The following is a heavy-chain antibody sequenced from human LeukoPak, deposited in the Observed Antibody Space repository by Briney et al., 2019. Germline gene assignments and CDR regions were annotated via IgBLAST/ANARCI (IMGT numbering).Heavy chain of an antibody. CDR3: ARGQNYDILTGCFDY. D-gene: IGHD3-9*01. CDR1: GFTFSSYA. Sequence: PGGSLRLSCAASGFTFSSYAMHWVRQAPGKGLEWVAVISYDGSNKYYADSVKGRFTISRDNSKNTLYLQMNSLRAEDTAVYYCARGQNYDILTGCFDYWGQGTLVTVSS. V-gene: IGHV3-30-3*01. J-gene: IGHJ4*02. CDR2: ISYDGSNK.